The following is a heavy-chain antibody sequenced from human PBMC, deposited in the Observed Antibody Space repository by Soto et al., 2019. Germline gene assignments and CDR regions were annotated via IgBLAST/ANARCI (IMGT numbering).Heavy chain of an antibody. V-gene: IGHV1-69*13. CDR1: GGTFSSYA. J-gene: IGHJ4*02. D-gene: IGHD4-17*01. CDR3: ARPPSRGDDYGGNEPWDYFDY. CDR2: IIPIFGTA. Sequence: ASVRVSCKASGGTFSSYAISWVRQAPGQGLEWMGGIIPIFGTANYAQKFQGRVTITADESTSTAYMELSSLRSEDTAVYYCARPPSRGDDYGGNEPWDYFDYWGQGTLVTVSS.